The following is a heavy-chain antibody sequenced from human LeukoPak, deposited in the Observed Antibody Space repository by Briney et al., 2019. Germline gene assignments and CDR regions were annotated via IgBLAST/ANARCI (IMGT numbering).Heavy chain of an antibody. CDR1: GYTLTELS. CDR3: ATLSGDRVGATPGDY. Sequence: ASVKVSCKVSGYTLTELSMHWVRQAPGKGLEWMEGFDPEDGETIYAQKFQGRVTMTEDTSTDTAYMELSSLRSEDTAVYYCATLSGDRVGATPGDYWGQGTLVTVSS. D-gene: IGHD1-26*01. CDR2: FDPEDGET. J-gene: IGHJ4*02. V-gene: IGHV1-24*01.